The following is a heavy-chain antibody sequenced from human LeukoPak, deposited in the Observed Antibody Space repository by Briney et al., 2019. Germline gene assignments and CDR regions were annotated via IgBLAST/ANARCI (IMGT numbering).Heavy chain of an antibody. Sequence: GGSLRLSCAASGLTLSSYAMSWVRQAPGKGLEWVSGISGSGGRTHYADSVKGRFTISRDKSKNTLNLQMNSLRAEDTAVYYCAKDGGYADLGVFDIWGQGTMVTVSS. CDR1: GLTLSSYA. CDR2: ISGSGGRT. CDR3: AKDGGYADLGVFDI. D-gene: IGHD3-16*01. J-gene: IGHJ3*02. V-gene: IGHV3-23*01.